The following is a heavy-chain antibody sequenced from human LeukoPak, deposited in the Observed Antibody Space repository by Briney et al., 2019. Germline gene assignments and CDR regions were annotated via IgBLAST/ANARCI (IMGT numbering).Heavy chain of an antibody. D-gene: IGHD6-19*01. J-gene: IGHJ6*02. CDR2: ISGSGGST. CDR1: GFTFSSYA. Sequence: SGGSLRLSCAASGFTFSSYAMSWVRQAPGKGLEWVSAISGSGGSTYYADSVKGRFTISRDNSKNTLYLQMNSLRAEDTAVYYCARERGEREQWLGGRTRYYGMDVWGQGTTVTVSS. V-gene: IGHV3-23*01. CDR3: ARERGEREQWLGGRTRYYGMDV.